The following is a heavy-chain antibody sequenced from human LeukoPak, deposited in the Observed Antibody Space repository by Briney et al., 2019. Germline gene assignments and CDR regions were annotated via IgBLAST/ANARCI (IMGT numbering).Heavy chain of an antibody. D-gene: IGHD6-13*01. CDR1: GGSISSSSSY. J-gene: IGHJ4*02. CDR3: ARVLAAAAHFDY. V-gene: IGHV4-39*01. CDR2: ISYTGST. Sequence: SETLSLTCTVSGGSISSSSSYWGWIRQPPGKGLEWIGSISYTGSTYYNPSLKSRVTISVDTSKNQFSLKLGSVTAADTAVYYCARVLAAAAHFDYWGQGTLVTASS.